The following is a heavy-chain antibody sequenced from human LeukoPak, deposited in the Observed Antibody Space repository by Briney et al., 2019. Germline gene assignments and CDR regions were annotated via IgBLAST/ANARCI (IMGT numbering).Heavy chain of an antibody. CDR2: INLTGGST. CDR3: ARTAARRFDY. J-gene: IGHJ4*02. V-gene: IGHV1-46*01. CDR1: GYTFPSYF. D-gene: IGHD6-6*01. Sequence: ASVKVSCKASGYTFPSYFMHWVRQAPGQGLEWMGIINLTGGSTTYAQKFQGRVTMTRDTSTSTVYMELSSLRSDDTAVYYCARTAARRFDYWGQGTLVTVSS.